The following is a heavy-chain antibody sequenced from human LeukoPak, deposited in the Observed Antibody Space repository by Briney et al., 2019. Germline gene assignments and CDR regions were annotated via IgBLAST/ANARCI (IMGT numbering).Heavy chain of an antibody. D-gene: IGHD4-17*01. CDR1: GYTFTGYY. Sequence: ASVKVSCKASGYTFTGYYMHWVRQAPGQGLEWMGWINPNSGGTNYAQKFQRWVTMTRDTSISTAYMELSRLRSDDTAVYYCARDPSDYGDYGGFDYWGQGTLVTVSS. CDR2: INPNSGGT. CDR3: ARDPSDYGDYGGFDY. J-gene: IGHJ4*02. V-gene: IGHV1-2*04.